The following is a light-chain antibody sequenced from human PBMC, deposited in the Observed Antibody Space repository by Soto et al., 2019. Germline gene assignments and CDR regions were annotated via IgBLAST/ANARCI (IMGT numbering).Light chain of an antibody. Sequence: QSVLTQPPSTSGTPGQRLTIACSGSISIIGSNHVSWYQQLPGTAPQLLIYRNNQRPSGVPDRFSGSKSGTSASLAISGLRSEDAADYYCAAWDDSLTGPIFGVGTKLTVL. CDR1: ISIIGSNH. CDR2: RNN. CDR3: AAWDDSLTGPI. V-gene: IGLV1-47*01. J-gene: IGLJ2*01.